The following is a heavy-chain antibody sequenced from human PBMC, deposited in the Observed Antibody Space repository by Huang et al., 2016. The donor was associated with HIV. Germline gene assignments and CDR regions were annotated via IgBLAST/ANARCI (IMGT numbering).Heavy chain of an antibody. CDR2: IYPGESDT. V-gene: IGHV5-51*03. CDR3: ARLAGGTWSYYFDL. Sequence: EVELVQSGTEVKKPGESLKISCKGSGYIFTTSWIGWVRQMPGKGLDWMGSIYPGESDTRYSPSFQGQVTMSVDKSINTAYLHWSSLKASDTAMYYCARLAGGTWSYYFDLWGQGALVTVSS. J-gene: IGHJ4*02. D-gene: IGHD3-10*01. CDR1: GYIFTTSW.